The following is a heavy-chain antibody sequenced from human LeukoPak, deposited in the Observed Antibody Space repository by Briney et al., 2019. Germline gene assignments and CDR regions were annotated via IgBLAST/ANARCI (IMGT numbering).Heavy chain of an antibody. D-gene: IGHD5-12*01. J-gene: IGHJ4*02. CDR1: GFAFSSYG. V-gene: IGHV3-33*01. Sequence: GRSLRLSCAASGFAFSSYGRHWVRQAPGKGLEWVAVIWYDGSNKYYADSVKGRFTISRDNSNNTLYLQMNSLRAEDTAVYYCARDDGGNDSYFDYWGQGTLVTVSS. CDR3: ARDDGGNDSYFDY. CDR2: IWYDGSNK.